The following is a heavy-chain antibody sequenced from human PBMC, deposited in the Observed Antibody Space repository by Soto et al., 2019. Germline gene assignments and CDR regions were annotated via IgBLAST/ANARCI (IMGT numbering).Heavy chain of an antibody. CDR2: IYYSGST. CDR3: ARITGTTHVDY. J-gene: IGHJ4*02. V-gene: IGHV4-39*01. CDR1: GGSISSSSYY. D-gene: IGHD1-7*01. Sequence: QLQLQESGPGLVKPSETLSLTCTVSGGSISSSSYYWVCIRQPPGKGLEWIGSIYYSGSTYYNPSLKSRVTISVDTSKNQFSLKQSSVTVADTAIYYCARITGTTHVDYWGRGTLVTVSS.